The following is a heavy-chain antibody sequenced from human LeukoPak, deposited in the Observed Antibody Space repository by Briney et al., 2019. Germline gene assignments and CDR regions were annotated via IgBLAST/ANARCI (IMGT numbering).Heavy chain of an antibody. Sequence: GGPLRLSCAASGFIFDDYAMHWVRQAPGKGLEWVSGISSNSGGIGYADSVQGRFTISRDNAKNSLYLQMNSLRAEDTAVYYCARDLMGIAYRGAFYYWGQGTLVTVSS. V-gene: IGHV3-9*01. CDR1: GFIFDDYA. J-gene: IGHJ4*02. CDR3: ARDLMGIAYRGAFYY. CDR2: ISSNSGGI. D-gene: IGHD6-13*01.